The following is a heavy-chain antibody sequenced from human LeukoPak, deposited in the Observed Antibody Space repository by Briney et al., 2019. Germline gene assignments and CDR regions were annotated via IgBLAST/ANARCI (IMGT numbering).Heavy chain of an antibody. CDR2: ISHDGSNK. V-gene: IGHV3-30*04. CDR1: GFTFSDYA. J-gene: IGHJ6*03. Sequence: GRSLRLSCAASGFTFSDYAMQWVRQAPGKGLEWVGIISHDGSNKYYADSVKGRFTISRDNSKNTLYLQMNSLRAEDTAVYYCAGGGAPMVRGVISYMDVWGKGTTVTVSS. CDR3: AGGGAPMVRGVISYMDV. D-gene: IGHD3-10*01.